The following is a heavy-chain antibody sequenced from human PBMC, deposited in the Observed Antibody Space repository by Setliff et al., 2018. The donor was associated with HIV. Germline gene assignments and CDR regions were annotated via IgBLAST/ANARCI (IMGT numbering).Heavy chain of an antibody. CDR2: VFHTGTT. CDR3: ARHARYGVFL. V-gene: IGHV4-59*08. J-gene: IGHJ4*02. CDR1: GASINSHY. Sequence: SETLSLTCSVSGASINSHYWSWVRQPPGKGLEWIGYVFHTGTTTYNTSLKSRVTISVDRSQNQFFLKLKSVTATDTAVYYCARHARYGVFLWGQGSRVTVSS. D-gene: IGHD5-18*01.